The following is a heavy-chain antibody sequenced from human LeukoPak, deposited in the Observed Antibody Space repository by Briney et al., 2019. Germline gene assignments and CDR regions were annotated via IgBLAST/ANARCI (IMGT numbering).Heavy chain of an antibody. V-gene: IGHV3-21*01. J-gene: IGHJ4*02. CDR3: AREPLAAAGTPHFDY. D-gene: IGHD6-13*01. CDR1: GFTFSSYS. CDR2: ISSSSSYI. Sequence: PGGSLRLSCAASGFTFSSYSMNWVRQAPGKGLEWVSSISSSSSYIYYADSVKGRFTISRDNAKNSLYLQMNSLRAEDTAVYYCAREPLAAAGTPHFDYWGQGTLVTVSS.